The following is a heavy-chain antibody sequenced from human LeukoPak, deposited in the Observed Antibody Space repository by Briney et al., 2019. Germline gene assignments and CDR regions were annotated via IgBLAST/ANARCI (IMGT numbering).Heavy chain of an antibody. CDR2: IIPIFGTA. J-gene: IGHJ5*02. CDR1: GGTFSSYA. D-gene: IGHD1-26*01. Sequence: SVKVSCKASGGTFSSYAISWVRQAPGQRLEWMGGIIPIFGTANYAQKFQGRVTITADESTSTAYMELSSLRSEDTAVYYRAREKMGAQEIWFDPWGQGTLVTVSS. CDR3: AREKMGAQEIWFDP. V-gene: IGHV1-69*01.